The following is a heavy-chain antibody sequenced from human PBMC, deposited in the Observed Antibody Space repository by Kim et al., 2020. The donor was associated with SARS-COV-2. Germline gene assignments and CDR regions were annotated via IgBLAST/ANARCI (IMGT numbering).Heavy chain of an antibody. CDR2: I. D-gene: IGHD6-19*01. J-gene: IGHJ4*02. V-gene: IGHV3-48*02. CDR3: ARETSGWYYFDY. Sequence: INDPDSVKGRFTISRDTAKNSLYLQMNSLRDEDTAVYYCARETSGWYYFDYWGQGTLVTVSS.